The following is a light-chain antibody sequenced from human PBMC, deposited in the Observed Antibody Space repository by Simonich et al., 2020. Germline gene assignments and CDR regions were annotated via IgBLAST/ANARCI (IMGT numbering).Light chain of an antibody. CDR1: SSDVGSYNL. CDR2: EGS. Sequence: QSALTQPASVSGSPGQSITISCTGTSSDVGSYNLVSWYKQHPGKAPKLMIYEGSKRPSWFSNRFSGSKSGNTASLTISGLQAEDEADYYCCSYAGSSNVVFGGGTKLTVL. CDR3: CSYAGSSNVV. V-gene: IGLV2-23*01. J-gene: IGLJ2*01.